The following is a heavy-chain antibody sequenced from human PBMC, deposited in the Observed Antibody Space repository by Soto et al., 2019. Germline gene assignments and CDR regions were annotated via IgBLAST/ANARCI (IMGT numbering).Heavy chain of an antibody. V-gene: IGHV3-48*01. J-gene: IGHJ4*02. CDR2: ISSSSSTI. CDR1: GFTFSSYS. Sequence: EVQLVESGGGLVQPGGSLRLSCAASGFTFSSYSMNWVRQAPGKGLEWVSYISSSSSTIYYADSVKGRFTISRDNAKNSLYLQMNSLRAEDTAVYYCARVSKNSDLDYWGQGTLVTVSS. CDR3: ARVSKNSDLDY.